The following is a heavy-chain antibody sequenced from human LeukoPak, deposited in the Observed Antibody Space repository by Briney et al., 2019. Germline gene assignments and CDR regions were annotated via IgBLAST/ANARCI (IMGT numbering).Heavy chain of an antibody. J-gene: IGHJ5*02. Sequence: SEALSLTCTVSGGSISSSSYYWGWIRQPPGKGLEWIGEINHSGSTNYNPSLKSRVTISVDTSKNQFSLKLNSVTAADTAVYYCARIHGWFANAFDPWGQGTLVTVSS. CDR2: INHSGST. CDR3: ARIHGWFANAFDP. V-gene: IGHV4-39*07. D-gene: IGHD3-10*01. CDR1: GGSISSSSYY.